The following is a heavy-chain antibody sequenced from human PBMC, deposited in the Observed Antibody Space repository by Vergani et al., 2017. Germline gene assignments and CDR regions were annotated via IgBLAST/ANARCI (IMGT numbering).Heavy chain of an antibody. Sequence: QVQLVESGGGVVQPGRSLRLSCAASGFTFSSYAMHWVRQAPGKGLEWVAVISYDGSNKYYADSVKGRFTISRDKSKNTLYLQMNSLRAEDTAVYYCASGSYYCDSSGYQHWGQGTLVTVSS. CDR3: ASGSYYCDSSGYQH. CDR2: ISYDGSNK. D-gene: IGHD3-22*01. V-gene: IGHV3-30-3*01. J-gene: IGHJ4*02. CDR1: GFTFSSYA.